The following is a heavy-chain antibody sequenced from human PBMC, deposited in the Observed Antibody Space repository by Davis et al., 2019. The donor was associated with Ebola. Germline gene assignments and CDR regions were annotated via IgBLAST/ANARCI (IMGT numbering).Heavy chain of an antibody. V-gene: IGHV3-23*01. CDR3: ARDRVRAGGHYYYGMDV. CDR2: ISGSGGST. D-gene: IGHD3-16*01. Sequence: GESLKISCAASGFTFSSYAMSWVRQAPGKGLEWVSAISGSGGSTYYADSVKGRFTISRDNSKNTLYLQMNSLRAEDTAVYYCARDRVRAGGHYYYGMDVWGQGTTVTVSS. J-gene: IGHJ6*02. CDR1: GFTFSSYA.